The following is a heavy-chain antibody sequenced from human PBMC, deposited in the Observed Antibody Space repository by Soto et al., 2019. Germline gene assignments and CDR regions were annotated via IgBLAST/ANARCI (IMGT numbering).Heavy chain of an antibody. V-gene: IGHV3-23*01. D-gene: IGHD3-3*01. CDR2: ISGSGGST. Sequence: PGGSLRLSCAASGFTFSSYAMSWVRQAPGKGLEWVSAISGSGGSTYYADSVKGRFTISRDNSKNTLYLQMNSLRAEDTAVYYCAKDLGTYDFWSGYRYYYYGMDVWGQGTTVTVS. J-gene: IGHJ6*02. CDR1: GFTFSSYA. CDR3: AKDLGTYDFWSGYRYYYYGMDV.